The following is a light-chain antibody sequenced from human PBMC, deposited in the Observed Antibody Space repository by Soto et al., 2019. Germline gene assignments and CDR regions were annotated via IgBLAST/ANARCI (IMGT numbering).Light chain of an antibody. CDR3: HQYNNRHPV. CDR2: GAS. V-gene: IGKV3-15*01. CDR1: QSVSSS. Sequence: ETVMTQSPDTLSVSPGERVTLSCRASQSVSSSLAWYQQKPGQAPRLLIYGASTRATGIPARFSGSGSRTDFTLTISSLQSEDFAVYYCHQYNNRHPVLGGGTKVDIK. J-gene: IGKJ4*01.